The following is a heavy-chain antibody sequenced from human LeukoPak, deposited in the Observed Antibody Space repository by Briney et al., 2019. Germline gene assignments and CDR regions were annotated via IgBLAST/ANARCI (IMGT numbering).Heavy chain of an antibody. V-gene: IGHV3-48*01. D-gene: IGHD6-19*01. Sequence: QTGGSLRLSCVASGFTFSTYSMNWVRQAPGKGLEWISYISSGSGTIHYADSVKGRFTISRDNAQNSLYLQMNGLRAEDTAMYYCARDPAGAGIYYDYWGQGTLVTVSS. CDR1: GFTFSTYS. J-gene: IGHJ4*02. CDR3: ARDPAGAGIYYDY. CDR2: ISSGSGTI.